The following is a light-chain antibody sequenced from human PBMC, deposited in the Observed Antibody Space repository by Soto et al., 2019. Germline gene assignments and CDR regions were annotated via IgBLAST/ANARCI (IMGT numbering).Light chain of an antibody. V-gene: IGLV2-11*01. J-gene: IGLJ1*01. Sequence: QSVLTQPRSVSGSPGQSVTISCTGTSSDFGGYNYVSWYQQHPGKAPKLMIYDVSKRPSGVPDRFSGPKSGNTASLTISGLQAEDEADYYCCSYAGSYTLYVFGTGTKVTVL. CDR2: DVS. CDR1: SSDFGGYNY. CDR3: CSYAGSYTLYV.